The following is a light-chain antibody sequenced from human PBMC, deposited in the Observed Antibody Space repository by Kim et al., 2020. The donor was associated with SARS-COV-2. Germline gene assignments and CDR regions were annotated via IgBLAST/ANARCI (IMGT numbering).Light chain of an antibody. Sequence: SATVGDRVSISCRSSQNIVSWLAWYQQKPGKAPNLLISKASTLETGVPSRFSGSGSGTEFTLTISSLQPDDFATDYCQQYNSFTTFGGGTKVDIK. CDR3: QQYNSFTT. V-gene: IGKV1-5*03. CDR2: KAS. J-gene: IGKJ4*01. CDR1: QNIVSW.